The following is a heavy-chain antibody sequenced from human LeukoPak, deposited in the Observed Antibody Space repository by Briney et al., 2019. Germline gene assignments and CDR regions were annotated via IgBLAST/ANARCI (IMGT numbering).Heavy chain of an antibody. D-gene: IGHD3-10*01. CDR1: GGSLNSPNYD. CDR3: ARRELLSTPDAFDL. CDR2: IYYSGTT. V-gene: IGHV4-39*01. J-gene: IGHJ3*01. Sequence: SETRSHTCIVSGGSLNSPNYDWGWIRQPRGKGWEGIVTIYYSGTTYYNPSLKSRLTISVDTSKIQFSLKVSSVTAADTAVYYCARRELLSTPDAFDLWGQGTMVTVSS.